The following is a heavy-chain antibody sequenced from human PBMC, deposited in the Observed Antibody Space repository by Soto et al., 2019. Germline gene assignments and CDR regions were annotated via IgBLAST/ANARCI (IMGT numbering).Heavy chain of an antibody. J-gene: IGHJ4*02. D-gene: IGHD2-21*01. CDR3: ATSKAAVVISPYFFDY. CDR2: VNSDGSIT. V-gene: IGHV3-74*01. Sequence: ELRLEESGGGLVQRGGSLRLSCAASGFTIDSYWMYWVRQAPGKGLVWVSRVNSDGSITTYADSVKGRFTISRDNAKNTLSLQMNSLRVEDTAVYYCATSKAAVVISPYFFDYWGQGALVTVSS. CDR1: GFTIDSYW.